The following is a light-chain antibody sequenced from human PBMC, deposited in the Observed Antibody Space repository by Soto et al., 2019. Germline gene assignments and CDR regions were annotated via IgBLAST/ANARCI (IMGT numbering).Light chain of an antibody. Sequence: QSALTQPASVSGSPGQSITISCTGTSSDVGGYNYVSWYQQHPGKAPKLMIYEVSNRPSGVSNRFSGSKSGNTASLTISGLQAEDEADYYCSSYTANNTRLFGTGTKVTVL. CDR1: SSDVGGYNY. CDR3: SSYTANNTRL. J-gene: IGLJ1*01. V-gene: IGLV2-14*01. CDR2: EVS.